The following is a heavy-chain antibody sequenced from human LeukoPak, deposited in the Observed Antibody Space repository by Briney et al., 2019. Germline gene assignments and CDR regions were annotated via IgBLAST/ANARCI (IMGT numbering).Heavy chain of an antibody. D-gene: IGHD5-24*01. V-gene: IGHV3-23*01. CDR3: AKDGRWLQLSWFDP. Sequence: QPGGSLRLSCAASGFTFSSYAMSWVRQAPGKGLEWVSAIRGSGGSTYYADSVKGRFTISRDNSKNTLYLQMNSLRAEDTAVYYCAKDGRWLQLSWFDPWGQGTLVTVSS. CDR2: IRGSGGST. CDR1: GFTFSSYA. J-gene: IGHJ5*02.